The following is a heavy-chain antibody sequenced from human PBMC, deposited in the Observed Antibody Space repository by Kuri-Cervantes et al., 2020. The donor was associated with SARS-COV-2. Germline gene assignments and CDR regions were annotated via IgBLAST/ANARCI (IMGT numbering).Heavy chain of an antibody. J-gene: IGHJ4*02. CDR2: IIPIFGTA. Sequence: SVKVSCKASGYTFTSYGISWVRQAPGQGLEWMGGIIPIFGTANYARKFQGRVTITTDESTSTAYMELSSLRSEDTAVYYCAREGPTNWNYNYWGQGTLVTVSS. CDR3: AREGPTNWNYNY. V-gene: IGHV1-69*05. D-gene: IGHD1-7*01. CDR1: GYTFTSYG.